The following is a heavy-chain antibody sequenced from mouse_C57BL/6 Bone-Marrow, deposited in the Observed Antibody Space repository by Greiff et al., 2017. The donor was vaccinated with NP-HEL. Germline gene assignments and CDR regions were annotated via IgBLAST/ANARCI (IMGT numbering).Heavy chain of an antibody. Sequence: VQLKESGPELVKPGASVKMSCKASGYTFTDYNMHWVKQSHGKSLEWIGYINPNNGGTSYNQKFKGKATLTVNKSSSTAYMELRSLTSEDSAVYYCARLVKGAMDYWGQGTSVTVSS. D-gene: IGHD2-2*01. CDR1: GYTFTDYN. V-gene: IGHV1-22*01. J-gene: IGHJ4*01. CDR3: ARLVKGAMDY. CDR2: INPNNGGT.